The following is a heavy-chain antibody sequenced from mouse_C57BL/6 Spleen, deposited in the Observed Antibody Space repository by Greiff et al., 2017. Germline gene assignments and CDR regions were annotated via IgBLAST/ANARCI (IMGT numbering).Heavy chain of an antibody. V-gene: IGHV1-62-2*01. D-gene: IGHD1-1*01. CDR2: FYPGSGSI. Sequence: VKLMESGAELVKPGASVKLSCKASGYTFTEYTIHWVKQRSGQGLEWIGWFYPGSGSIKYNEKFKDKATLTADKSSSTVYMELSRLTSEDSAVYFCARHEESYYGSSYYFDYWGQGTTLTVSS. CDR1: GYTFTEYT. J-gene: IGHJ2*01. CDR3: ARHEESYYGSSYYFDY.